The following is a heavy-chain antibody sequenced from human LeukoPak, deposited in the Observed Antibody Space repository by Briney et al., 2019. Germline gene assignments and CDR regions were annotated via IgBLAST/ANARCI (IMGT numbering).Heavy chain of an antibody. CDR2: IIPIFGTA. D-gene: IGHD2-2*02. CDR3: ARVKVPAAIDYYCYMDV. CDR1: GGTFSSYA. Sequence: SVKVSCKASGGTFSSYAISWVRQAPGQGLEWMGGIIPIFGTANYAQKFQGRVTITTDESTSTAYMELSSLRSEDTAVYYCARVKVPAAIDYYCYMDVWGKGTTVTVSS. J-gene: IGHJ6*03. V-gene: IGHV1-69*05.